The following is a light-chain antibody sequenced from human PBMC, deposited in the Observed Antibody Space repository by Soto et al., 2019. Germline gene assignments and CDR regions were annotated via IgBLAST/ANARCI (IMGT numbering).Light chain of an antibody. V-gene: IGLV1-40*01. J-gene: IGLJ1*01. CDR2: GNS. CDR3: QSYDSILSYV. CDR1: SSNIGAGYD. Sequence: QLVLTQPPSVSGAPGQRVTISCTGSSSNIGAGYDVHWYQQLPGTAPKLLIYGNSNRPSGVPDRFSGSKSGTSASLAITGLQAEDEADYYCQSYDSILSYVFGTGTKVTVL.